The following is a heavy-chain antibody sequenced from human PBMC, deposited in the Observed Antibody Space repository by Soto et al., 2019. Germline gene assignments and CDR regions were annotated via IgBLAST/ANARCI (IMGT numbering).Heavy chain of an antibody. D-gene: IGHD3-22*01. V-gene: IGHV3-9*01. CDR3: AKGSNYDSSGYYYPYAFDI. CDR1: GFTFDDYA. J-gene: IGHJ3*02. Sequence: PGGSLRLSCAASGFTFDDYAMHWVRQAPGKGLEWVSGISWNSGSIGYADSVKGRFTISRDNAKNSLYLQMNSLRAEDTALYYRAKGSNYDSSGYYYPYAFDIWGQGTMVTVSS. CDR2: ISWNSGSI.